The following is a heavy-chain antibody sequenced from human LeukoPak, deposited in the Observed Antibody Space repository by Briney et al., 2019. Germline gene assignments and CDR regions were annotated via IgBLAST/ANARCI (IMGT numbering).Heavy chain of an antibody. Sequence: SVKVSCKASGGTFSSYAISWVRQAPGQGLEWMGSIIPILGIANYAQKFQGRVTITADESTSTAYMELSSLRSEDTAVYYCARAPPGPMVREASKRDWFDPCGQGTLVTVSS. V-gene: IGHV1-69*04. J-gene: IGHJ5*02. CDR2: IIPILGIA. CDR3: ARAPPGPMVREASKRDWFDP. D-gene: IGHD3-10*01. CDR1: GGTFSSYA.